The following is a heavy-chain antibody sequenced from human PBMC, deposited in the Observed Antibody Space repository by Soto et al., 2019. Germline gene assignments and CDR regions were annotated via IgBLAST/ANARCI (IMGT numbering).Heavy chain of an antibody. Sequence: GASVKVSCKASGGTFSSYAISWVRQAPGQGLEWMGGIIPIFGTANYAQKFQGRVTITADESTSTAYMELSSLRSEDTAVYYCASSKYSYGSYGMDVWGQGTTVTVSS. D-gene: IGHD5-18*01. J-gene: IGHJ6*02. V-gene: IGHV1-69*13. CDR1: GGTFSSYA. CDR3: ASSKYSYGSYGMDV. CDR2: IIPIFGTA.